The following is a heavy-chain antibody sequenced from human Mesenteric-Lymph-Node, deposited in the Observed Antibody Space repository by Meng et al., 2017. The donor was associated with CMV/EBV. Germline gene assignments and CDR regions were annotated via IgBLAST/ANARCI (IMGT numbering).Heavy chain of an antibody. CDR3: ARGNDVVVAPVATGQSRFYYYYMDV. Sequence: GESLKISCAASGFTFSTYWMNWVRQAPGKGLEWVANINQDGNKKFYVDSVKGRFTISRDSAKNSLYLQMSSLSAEDTAVYYCARGNDVVVAPVATGQSRFYYYYMDVWGQGTTVTVSS. D-gene: IGHD2-2*01. J-gene: IGHJ6*02. CDR1: GFTFSTYW. V-gene: IGHV3-7*01. CDR2: INQDGNKK.